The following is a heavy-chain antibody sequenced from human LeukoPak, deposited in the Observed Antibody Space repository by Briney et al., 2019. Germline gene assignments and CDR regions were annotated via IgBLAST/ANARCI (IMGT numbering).Heavy chain of an antibody. CDR2: IYYSGST. J-gene: IGHJ4*02. Sequence: PSQTLSPTCTVSGGSISSGGYYWSWIRQHPGKGLEWIGYIYYSGSTYYNPSLKSRVTISVDTSKNQFSLKLSSVTAADTAVYYCAREATTVTSTGFDYWGQGTLVTVSS. CDR1: GGSISSGGYY. V-gene: IGHV4-31*03. D-gene: IGHD4-17*01. CDR3: AREATTVTSTGFDY.